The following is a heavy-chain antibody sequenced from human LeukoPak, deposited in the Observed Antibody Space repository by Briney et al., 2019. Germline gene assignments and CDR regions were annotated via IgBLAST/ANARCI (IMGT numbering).Heavy chain of an antibody. CDR3: AKNGGSQCYSHLDS. V-gene: IGHV3-23*01. CDR1: GFTFSSYA. J-gene: IGHJ4*02. CDR2: TSGSGGST. Sequence: GGSLRLSCAASGFTFSSYAMSWVRQAPGKGLEWVSGTSGSGGSTYYAGSVKGRFTISRDNSRNTLYLQMNSLRVEDTAVYYCAKNGGSQCYSHLDSWGQGTLVTVSS. D-gene: IGHD2-15*01.